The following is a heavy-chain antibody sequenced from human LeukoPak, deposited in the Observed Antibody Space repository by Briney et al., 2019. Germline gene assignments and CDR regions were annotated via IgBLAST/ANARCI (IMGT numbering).Heavy chain of an antibody. V-gene: IGHV1-2*02. Sequence: GASVKVSCKASGGTFSSYAIRWVRQAPGQGLEWMGWINPNSGGTNHAQKFQGRVTMTRDTSISTAYMELSRLRSDDTAVYYCARGSSSWYADLGDYWGQGTLVTVSS. J-gene: IGHJ4*02. CDR2: INPNSGGT. CDR1: GGTFSSYA. CDR3: ARGSSSWYADLGDY. D-gene: IGHD6-13*01.